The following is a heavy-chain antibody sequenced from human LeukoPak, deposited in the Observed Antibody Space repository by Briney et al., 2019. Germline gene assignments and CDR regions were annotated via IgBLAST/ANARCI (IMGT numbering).Heavy chain of an antibody. V-gene: IGHV3-30*03. D-gene: IGHD6-13*01. CDR1: GFSFSDFG. Sequence: PGRSLRLSCAASGFSFSDFGMHWVRQAPGKGLEWVAVISYDGSNKYYADSVKGRFTISRDNSKNTLYLQMNSLRAEDTAVYYCARVSSWYLNEYFQHWGQGTLVTVSS. CDR3: ARVSSWYLNEYFQH. J-gene: IGHJ1*01. CDR2: ISYDGSNK.